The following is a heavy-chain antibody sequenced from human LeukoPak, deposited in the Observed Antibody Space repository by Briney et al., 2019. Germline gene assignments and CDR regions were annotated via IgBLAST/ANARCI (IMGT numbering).Heavy chain of an antibody. D-gene: IGHD2-15*01. CDR2: IIPILGIA. J-gene: IGHJ6*02. CDR3: ARVVGYCSGGSCEHYYYYGMDV. CDR1: GGTFSSYA. V-gene: IGHV1-69*04. Sequence: ASVKVSCKASGGTFSSYAISWVRQAPRQGLEWMGRIIPILGIANYAQKFQGRVTITADKSTSTAYMELSSLRSEDTAVYYCARVVGYCSGGSCEHYYYYGMDVWGQGTTVTVSS.